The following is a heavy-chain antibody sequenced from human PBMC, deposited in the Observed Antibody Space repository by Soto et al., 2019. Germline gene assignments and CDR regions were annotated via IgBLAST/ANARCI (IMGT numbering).Heavy chain of an antibody. CDR1: GYTFTSYG. CDR2: ISAHNGNT. CDR3: ARSWYSTTRYFEV. J-gene: IGHJ2*01. D-gene: IGHD1-1*01. Sequence: ASVKVSCKPSGYTFTSYGISWVRQAPGQGLEWMGWISAHNGNTNYAQKVQGRVTMTTDTSTSTAYMELTSLRSDDTAVYYCARSWYSTTRYFEVWGRGTLVTVSS. V-gene: IGHV1-18*01.